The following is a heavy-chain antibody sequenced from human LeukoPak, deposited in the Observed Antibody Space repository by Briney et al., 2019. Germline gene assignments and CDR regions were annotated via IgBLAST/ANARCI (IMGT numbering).Heavy chain of an antibody. J-gene: IGHJ4*02. CDR2: IGGSGDRT. D-gene: IGHD5-24*01. Sequence: GSLRLSCAASGFTVSSNYMSWVRQAPGKGLEWVSGIGGSGDRTYYADSVKGRFSISRDNSKNTLYLQINSLRAEDTAVYYCAKDMRMASFEHWGRGTQVTVSS. V-gene: IGHV3-23*01. CDR3: AKDMRMASFEH. CDR1: GFTVSSNY.